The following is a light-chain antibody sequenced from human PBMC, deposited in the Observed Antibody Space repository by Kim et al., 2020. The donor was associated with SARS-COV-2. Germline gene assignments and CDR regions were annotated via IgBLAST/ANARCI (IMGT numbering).Light chain of an antibody. CDR3: ATWDDKRDGRV. CDR2: NNN. Sequence: GQSVTLTCSGSQTNIGNNTVDWYQQLPGAAPKLLIYNNNLRPSGVPERFSGSRSGTSASLAISGLQSEDEADYYCATWDDKRDGRVFGGGTQLTVL. J-gene: IGLJ3*02. V-gene: IGLV1-44*01. CDR1: QTNIGNNT.